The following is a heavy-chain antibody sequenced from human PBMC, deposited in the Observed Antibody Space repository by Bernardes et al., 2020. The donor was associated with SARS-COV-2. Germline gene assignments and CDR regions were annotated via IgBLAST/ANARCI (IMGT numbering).Heavy chain of an antibody. Sequence: LRLSCVASGFAFSDFGMAWVRQAPGKGLEWVSTLNTDGENTHYADPVKGRFTISRDNSKNMLYLQMNSLRAEDTAVYYCANDAGVDVFFDYWGQGTLVTVSS. J-gene: IGHJ4*02. V-gene: IGHV3-23*01. CDR1: GFAFSDFG. CDR3: ANDAGVDVFFDY. D-gene: IGHD7-27*01. CDR2: LNTDGENT.